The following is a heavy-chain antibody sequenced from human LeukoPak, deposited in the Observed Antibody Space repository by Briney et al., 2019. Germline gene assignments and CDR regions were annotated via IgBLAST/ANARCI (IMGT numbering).Heavy chain of an antibody. V-gene: IGHV4-34*01. CDR1: GGSFSGYY. J-gene: IGHJ4*02. D-gene: IGHD3-3*01. CDR3: ARVVWGNYDFWSGYYSHFDY. CDR2: INHSGST. Sequence: PSETLSLTCAVYGGSFSGYYWSWIRQPPGKGLEWIGEINHSGSTNYNPSLKSRVTISVDTSKNQFSLKLSSVTAADTAVYYCARVVWGNYDFWSGYYSHFDYWGQGTLVTVSS.